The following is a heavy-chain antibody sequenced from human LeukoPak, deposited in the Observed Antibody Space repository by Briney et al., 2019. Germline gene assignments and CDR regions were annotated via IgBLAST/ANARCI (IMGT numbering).Heavy chain of an antibody. J-gene: IGHJ4*02. D-gene: IGHD3-3*01. Sequence: GGSLRLSCAASGFTFSSYAMHWVRQAPGKGLEWVAVISYDGSNKNYADSVKGRFTISRDNSKNTLYLQMNSLRAEDTAVYYCAKLAGYYDFWSYYFDYWGQGTLVTVSS. CDR1: GFTFSSYA. CDR2: ISYDGSNK. V-gene: IGHV3-30-3*02. CDR3: AKLAGYYDFWSYYFDY.